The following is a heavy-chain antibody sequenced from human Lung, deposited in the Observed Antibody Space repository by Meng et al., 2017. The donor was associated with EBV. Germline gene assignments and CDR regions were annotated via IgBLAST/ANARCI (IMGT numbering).Heavy chain of an antibody. J-gene: IGHJ5*02. CDR3: ARGGNFDP. Sequence: QVLLVQSGSELKKPGPSVKVSCKASGYTFSTYTINLVRQAHGRGLEWMGWISTNTGTPTYTQGFTGRFVFSLDTSVSTAYLQISSLKAEDTAVYYCARGGNFDPWGQGTLVTVSS. V-gene: IGHV7-4-1*02. CDR2: ISTNTGTP. D-gene: IGHD2/OR15-2a*01. CDR1: GYTFSTYT.